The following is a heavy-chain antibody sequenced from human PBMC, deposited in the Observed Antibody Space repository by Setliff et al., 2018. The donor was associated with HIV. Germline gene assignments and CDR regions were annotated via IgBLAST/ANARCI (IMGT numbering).Heavy chain of an antibody. CDR3: ARVSSTYWYYFDY. CDR2: INHSGRT. J-gene: IGHJ4*02. V-gene: IGHV4-38-2*01. CDR1: GYSISSGYY. Sequence: PSETLSLTCAVSGYSISSGYYWGWVRQPPGKGLEWIGEINHSGRTKYSPSLRSRVSISVDTSKTQFSLKLSSVTAADTAVYYCARVSSTYWYYFDYWGQGTLVTVSS. D-gene: IGHD2-8*02.